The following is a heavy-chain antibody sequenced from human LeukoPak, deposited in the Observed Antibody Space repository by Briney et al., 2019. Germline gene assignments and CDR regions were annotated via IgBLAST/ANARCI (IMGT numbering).Heavy chain of an antibody. V-gene: IGHV3-66*01. CDR2: IYSGGST. CDR1: GFTVSSNY. Sequence: GGSLILSCAASGFTVSSNYMSWVRQAPGKGLEWVSVIYSGGSTYYADSVKGRFTISRDNSKNTLYLQMNSLRAEDTAVYYCARGSSGYVFDYWGQGTLVTVSS. CDR3: ARGSSGYVFDY. D-gene: IGHD6-19*01. J-gene: IGHJ4*02.